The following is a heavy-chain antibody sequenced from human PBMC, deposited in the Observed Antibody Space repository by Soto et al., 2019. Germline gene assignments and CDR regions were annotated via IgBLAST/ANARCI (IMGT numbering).Heavy chain of an antibody. CDR3: ARAPKVSGSSQTRPDF. V-gene: IGHV4-34*01. CDR1: SGSFSGYY. CDR2: ISQSGNT. Sequence: SSETLSLTCSIYSGSFSGYYWSWIRQPPGKGLEWIGEISQSGNTNYSPSLESRVSISIDTSKKQFSLNLASVSAADTAVYYCARAPKVSGSSQTRPDFWGQGTLVTVSS. J-gene: IGHJ4*02. D-gene: IGHD6-6*01.